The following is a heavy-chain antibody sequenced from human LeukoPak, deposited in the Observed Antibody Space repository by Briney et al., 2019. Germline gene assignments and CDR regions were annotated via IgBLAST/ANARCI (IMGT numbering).Heavy chain of an antibody. CDR3: ARDPNVLGITPYYFDF. V-gene: IGHV3-23*01. D-gene: IGHD3-10*02. J-gene: IGHJ4*02. CDR1: GFTFSSYA. CDR2: ISGSGGST. Sequence: PGGSLRLSCAASGFTFSSYAMSWVRQAPGKGLEWVSAISGSGGSTYYADSVKGRFTISRDNAKNSLFLKTDTLRGDDTGIYYCARDPNVLGITPYYFDFWGQGTLVTVSS.